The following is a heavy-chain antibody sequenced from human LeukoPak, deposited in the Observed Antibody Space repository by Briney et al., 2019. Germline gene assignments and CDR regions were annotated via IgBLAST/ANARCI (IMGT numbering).Heavy chain of an antibody. J-gene: IGHJ4*02. CDR1: GGSISSSSYY. CDR3: ARGYYEKHFDY. V-gene: IGHV4-39*07. Sequence: SETLSLTCTVSGGSISSSSYYWGWIRQPPGKGLEWIGSIHYSGGTNYNPSLKSRVTISVDTSKNQFSLKLSSVTAADTAVYYCARGYYEKHFDYWGQGTLVTVSS. CDR2: IHYSGGT. D-gene: IGHD3-22*01.